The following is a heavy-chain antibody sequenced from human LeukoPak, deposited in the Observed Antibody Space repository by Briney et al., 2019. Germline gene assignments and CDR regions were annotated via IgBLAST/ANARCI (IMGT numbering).Heavy chain of an antibody. CDR1: GGSSSNYY. D-gene: IGHD3-22*01. CDR2: INQSGTT. J-gene: IGHJ5*02. V-gene: IGHV4-34*01. CDR3: VIMTSFYNSSGCYDWFDP. Sequence: ASETLSLTCAVYGGSSSNYYWSWIRQPPGKGLEWIGEINQSGTTNYKPSLKSRVTISADMSTNHFSLKLSSVTAADTAVYYCVIMTSFYNSSGCYDWFDPWGQGTLVTVSS.